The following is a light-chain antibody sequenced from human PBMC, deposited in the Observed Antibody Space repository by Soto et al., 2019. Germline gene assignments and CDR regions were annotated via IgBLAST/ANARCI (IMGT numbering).Light chain of an antibody. CDR1: QSISSY. Sequence: DIQLTQSSSSLCASVGARLTITCRASQSISSYLNWYQQKPGKAPKLLIYAASSLQSGVPSRFSGSGSGTDFTLTISSLQPEDFATYYCQQSYSTPITFGQGTRLEIK. J-gene: IGKJ5*01. V-gene: IGKV1-39*01. CDR2: AAS. CDR3: QQSYSTPIT.